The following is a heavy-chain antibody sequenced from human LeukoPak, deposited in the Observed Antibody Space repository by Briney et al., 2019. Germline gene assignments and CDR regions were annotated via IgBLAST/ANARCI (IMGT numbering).Heavy chain of an antibody. D-gene: IGHD3-3*01. CDR2: IRANGETT. J-gene: IGHJ5*02. CDR1: GFTFTHYG. Sequence: GGSLRLSCAASGFTFTHYGMNWVRQAPGKGLEWVSGIRANGETTYYADSVRGRFTISRDNAKNSLYLQMNSLRAEDTAVYYCARGVTYYDFWSGYYTVHWFDPWGQGTLVTVSS. CDR3: ARGVTYYDFWSGYYTVHWFDP. V-gene: IGHV3-48*04.